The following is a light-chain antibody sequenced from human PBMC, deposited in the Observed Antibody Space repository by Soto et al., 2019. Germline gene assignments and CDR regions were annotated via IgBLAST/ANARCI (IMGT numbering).Light chain of an antibody. CDR3: QQYNSYSWT. CDR2: DAS. Sequence: DIQMTQSPSTLSASAGDRVTLTCRASQSISSWLAWYQQKPGKAPKLLIYDASSLESGVPARFTGSGSGTEFTLTISSLQSDDFAAYYCQQYNSYSWTFGQGTKVDI. CDR1: QSISSW. J-gene: IGKJ1*01. V-gene: IGKV1-5*01.